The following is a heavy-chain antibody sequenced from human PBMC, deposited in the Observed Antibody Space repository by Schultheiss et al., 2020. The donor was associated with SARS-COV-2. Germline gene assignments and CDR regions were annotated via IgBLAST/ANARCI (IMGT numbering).Heavy chain of an antibody. J-gene: IGHJ6*02. Sequence: SETLSLTCAVYSGSFSGYYWSWIRQSPGKGLEWIGYIYHSGSTNYNPSLKSRVTISVDTSKNQFSLKLSSVTAADTAVYYCARVGETTYYGNYYYGMDVWGQGTTVTVSS. CDR2: IYHSGST. V-gene: IGHV4-34*01. CDR3: ARVGETTYYGNYYYGMDV. D-gene: IGHD3-10*01. CDR1: SGSFSGYY.